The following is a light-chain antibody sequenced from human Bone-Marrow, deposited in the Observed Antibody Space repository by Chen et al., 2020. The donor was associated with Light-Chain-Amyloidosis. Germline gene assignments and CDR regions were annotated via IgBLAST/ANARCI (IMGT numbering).Light chain of an antibody. V-gene: IGLV3-25*03. CDR1: DLPTKY. CDR2: RDT. CDR3: QSADSSGTYEVI. J-gene: IGLJ2*01. Sequence: SYELTQPPSVSVSPGQPARITCSGDDLPTKYAYWYQQKPGKAPVLVIHRDTERPSGISERVSGSSSGTTATLTISGVQAEDEADYHCQSADSSGTYEVIFGGGTKLTVL.